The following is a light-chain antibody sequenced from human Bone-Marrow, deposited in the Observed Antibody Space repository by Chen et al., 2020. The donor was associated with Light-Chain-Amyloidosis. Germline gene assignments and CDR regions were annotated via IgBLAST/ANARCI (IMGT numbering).Light chain of an antibody. Sequence: SYELTQPPSVSVSTGQTARITCSGDDLPTKYAYWYQQKPGQAPVLVIHRDTERPSGISERFSGSSSGTTATLTISGVQAEDEADYHCQSADSSCTYEVIFGGGTKLTVL. CDR2: RDT. J-gene: IGLJ2*01. CDR3: QSADSSCTYEVI. CDR1: DLPTKY. V-gene: IGLV3-25*03.